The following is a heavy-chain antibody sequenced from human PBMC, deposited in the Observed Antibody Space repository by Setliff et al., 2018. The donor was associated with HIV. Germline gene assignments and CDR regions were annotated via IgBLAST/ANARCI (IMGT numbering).Heavy chain of an antibody. CDR1: GGSITSGNYF. V-gene: IGHV4-61*09. CDR3: ARDARWLQFPYFDY. CDR2: IYTDGST. D-gene: IGHD5-12*01. Sequence: SETLSLTCTVSGGSITSGNYFRTWIRQPAGKGLEWIGHIYTDGSTNYNPSFRSRVTISVDSSKNQFSLKLSSVTAADTAVYYCARDARWLQFPYFDYWGQGTLVTVSS. J-gene: IGHJ4*01.